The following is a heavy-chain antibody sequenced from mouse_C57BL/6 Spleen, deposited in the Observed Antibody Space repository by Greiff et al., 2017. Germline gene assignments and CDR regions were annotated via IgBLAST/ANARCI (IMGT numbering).Heavy chain of an antibody. Sequence: EVKLVESGGGLVQPGGSLSLSCAASGFTFTDYYMSWVRQPPGKALEWLGFIRNKANGYTTEYSASVKGRFTISRDNSQSILYLQMNALRAEDSATYYCARSRITTAFDYWGQGTTLTVSS. V-gene: IGHV7-3*01. CDR2: IRNKANGYTT. CDR1: GFTFTDYY. D-gene: IGHD1-2*01. CDR3: ARSRITTAFDY. J-gene: IGHJ2*01.